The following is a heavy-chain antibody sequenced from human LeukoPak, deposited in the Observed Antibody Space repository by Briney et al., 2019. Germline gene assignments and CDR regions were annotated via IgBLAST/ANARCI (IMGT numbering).Heavy chain of an antibody. CDR1: GYTFTSYG. Sequence: ASVKVSCKASGYTFTSYGISWVRQAPGQGLEWMGWISAYNGNTNYAQKLQGRVTMTTDISTSTAYMELRSLRSDDTAVYYCASSAYSGYLDYWGQGTLVTVSS. CDR2: ISAYNGNT. V-gene: IGHV1-18*01. D-gene: IGHD2-21*01. J-gene: IGHJ4*02. CDR3: ASSAYSGYLDY.